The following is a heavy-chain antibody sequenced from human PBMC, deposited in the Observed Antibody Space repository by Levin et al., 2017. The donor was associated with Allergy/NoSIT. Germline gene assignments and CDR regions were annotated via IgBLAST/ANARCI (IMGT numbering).Heavy chain of an antibody. CDR3: ARAYSTSSRGGGY. D-gene: IGHD6-6*01. CDR1: GFTFSDYY. J-gene: IGHJ4*02. Sequence: GGSLRLACAPSGFTFSDYYMSWIRQAPGKGLEWVSDISSSGSTIYYSDSVKGRFTISRDNVKNSLYLQMNSLRAEDTAVYYCARAYSTSSRGGGYWGQGTLVTVSS. CDR2: ISSSGSTI. V-gene: IGHV3-11*01.